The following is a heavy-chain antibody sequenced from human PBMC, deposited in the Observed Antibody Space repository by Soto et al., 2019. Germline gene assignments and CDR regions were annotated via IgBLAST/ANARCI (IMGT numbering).Heavy chain of an antibody. D-gene: IGHD3-10*01. V-gene: IGHV4-59*01. J-gene: IGHJ5*02. CDR1: GGSISSYY. CDR3: ARDFLDGDGSRKFDP. Sequence: TLCLTCTVSGGSISSYYWSWIRQPPGKGLEWIGYIYYSGSTNYNPSLKSRVTISVDTSKNQFSLKLSSVTAADTAVYYCARDFLDGDGSRKFDPWGEGTMVS. CDR2: IYYSGST.